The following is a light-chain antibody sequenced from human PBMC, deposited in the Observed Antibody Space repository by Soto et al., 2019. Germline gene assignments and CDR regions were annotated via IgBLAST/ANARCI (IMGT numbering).Light chain of an antibody. J-gene: IGKJ1*01. Sequence: AIQMTQSPSSLSASVGDRVTITCRASQDIRNDLGWYQQKPGEAPQLLIYAASHLQSGVPSRFSGSGSGTDFTLIISSLQPEDFATYYCLHDYTYPRTFGQGTKVDIK. CDR2: AAS. V-gene: IGKV1-6*01. CDR1: QDIRND. CDR3: LHDYTYPRT.